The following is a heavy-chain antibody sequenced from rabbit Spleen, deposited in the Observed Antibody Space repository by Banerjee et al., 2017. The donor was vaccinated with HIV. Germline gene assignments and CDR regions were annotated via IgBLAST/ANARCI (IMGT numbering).Heavy chain of an antibody. D-gene: IGHD4-2*01. Sequence: QSLEESGGDLVKPGASLTLTCTASGVSFSSSSYMCWVCQSPGKGLEWIACIDAGSSSGFTYSATWAKGRFTCSKTSSTTVTLQMTSLTVADTATYFCARDAGTSFSTYGMDLWGQGTLVTVS. J-gene: IGHJ6*01. V-gene: IGHV1S40*01. CDR2: IDAGSSSGFT. CDR1: GVSFSSSSY. CDR3: ARDAGTSFSTYGMDL.